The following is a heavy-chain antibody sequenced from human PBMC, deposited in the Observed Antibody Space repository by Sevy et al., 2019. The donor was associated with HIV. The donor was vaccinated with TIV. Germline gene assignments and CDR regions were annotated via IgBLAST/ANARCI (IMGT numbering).Heavy chain of an antibody. CDR3: AREGVGGYSYSLDC. Sequence: GGSLRLSCAASGFTFSSYWMSWVRRAPGKGLEWVASRKEDGSERNYVDSVKGRFTISRDNAKNSLYLQMNSLRAEDTAVYYCAREGVGGYSYSLDCWGQGTLVTVSS. V-gene: IGHV3-7*01. CDR2: RKEDGSER. D-gene: IGHD5-18*01. J-gene: IGHJ4*02. CDR1: GFTFSSYW.